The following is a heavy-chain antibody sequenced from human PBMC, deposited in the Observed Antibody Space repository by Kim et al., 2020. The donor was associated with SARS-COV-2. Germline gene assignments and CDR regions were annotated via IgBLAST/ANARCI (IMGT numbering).Heavy chain of an antibody. CDR3: ARDGGNHAFDI. V-gene: IGHV3-30-3*01. Sequence: GGSLRLSCAASGFTFSSYAMHWVRQAPGKGLEWVAVISYDGSNKYYADSVKGRFTISRDNSKNTLYLQMNSLRAEDTAVYYCARDGGNHAFDIWGQGTMVTVSS. D-gene: IGHD4-4*01. J-gene: IGHJ3*02. CDR1: GFTFSSYA. CDR2: ISYDGSNK.